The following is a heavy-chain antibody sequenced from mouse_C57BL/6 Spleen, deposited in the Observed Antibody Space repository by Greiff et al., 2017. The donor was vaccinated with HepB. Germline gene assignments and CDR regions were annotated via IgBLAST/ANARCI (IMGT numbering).Heavy chain of an antibody. D-gene: IGHD1-1*01. CDR3: ARGCSSFYAMDY. V-gene: IGHV1-80*01. CDR1: GYAFSSYW. J-gene: IGHJ4*01. Sequence: VQLQQSGAELVKPGASVKISCKASGYAFSSYWMNWVKQRPGKGLEWIGQIYPGDGDTNYNGKFKGKATLTADKSSSTAYMQLSSLTSEDSAVYFCARGCSSFYAMDYWGQGTSVTVSS. CDR2: IYPGDGDT.